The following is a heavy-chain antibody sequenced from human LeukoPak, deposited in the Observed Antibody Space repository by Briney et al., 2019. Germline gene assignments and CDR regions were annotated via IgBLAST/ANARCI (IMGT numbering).Heavy chain of an antibody. V-gene: IGHV4-39*01. CDR3: ARQAAVARPYYYYYGMDV. J-gene: IGHJ6*02. CDR2: IYYSGST. Sequence: SKTLSLTCTVSGGSISSSSYYWGWIRQPPGTGLEWIGSIYYSGSTYYNPSLKSRVTMSVDTSKNQFSLKLSSVTAADTAVYYCARQAAVARPYYYYYGMDVWGQGTTVTVSS. D-gene: IGHD6-6*01. CDR1: GGSISSSSYY.